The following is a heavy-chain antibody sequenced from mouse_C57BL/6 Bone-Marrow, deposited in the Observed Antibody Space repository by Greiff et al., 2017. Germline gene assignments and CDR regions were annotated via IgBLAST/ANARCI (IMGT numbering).Heavy chain of an antibody. D-gene: IGHD1-1*01. CDR2: IHPNSGST. J-gene: IGHJ1*03. CDR1: GYTFTSYW. CDR3: AIYGSSYSYWYFDV. Sequence: QVQLQQPGAELVKPGASVKLSCKASGYTFTSYWMHWVKQRPGQGLEWIGMIHPNSGSTNYNEKFKSKATLTVDKSSSTAYMQLSSLTSEDSAVYYCAIYGSSYSYWYFDVWGTGTTVTVSS. V-gene: IGHV1-64*01.